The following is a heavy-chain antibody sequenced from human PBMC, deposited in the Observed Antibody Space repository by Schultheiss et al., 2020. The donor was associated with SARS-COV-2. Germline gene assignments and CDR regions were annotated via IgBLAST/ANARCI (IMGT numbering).Heavy chain of an antibody. J-gene: IGHJ4*02. V-gene: IGHV4-61*01. CDR2: IYHSGNT. Sequence: SQTLSLTCTVSGGSVSSASYYWSWIRQPPGKGLEWIAYIYHSGNTNYNPSLKSRVTMTVDTSKNQLSLKLSSVTAADTAVYYCARRSTPYYDFWTWGQGTLVTVSS. CDR3: ARRSTPYYDFWT. D-gene: IGHD3-3*01. CDR1: GGSVSSASYY.